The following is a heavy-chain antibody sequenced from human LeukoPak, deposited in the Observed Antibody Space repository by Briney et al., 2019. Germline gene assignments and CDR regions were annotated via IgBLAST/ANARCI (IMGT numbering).Heavy chain of an antibody. D-gene: IGHD3-16*01. J-gene: IGHJ4*02. CDR3: ARVSYGNDATPFDY. CDR2: INPNSDYT. CDR1: GYTFTAYY. Sequence: ASVKVSCKASGYTFTAYYIHWLRQAPGQGFEWMGRINPNSDYTEYAQNFQGRVTMTRDTSISTTYMEVRRLRSDDTALYYCARVSYGNDATPFDYWGQGTLVTVSS. V-gene: IGHV1-2*06.